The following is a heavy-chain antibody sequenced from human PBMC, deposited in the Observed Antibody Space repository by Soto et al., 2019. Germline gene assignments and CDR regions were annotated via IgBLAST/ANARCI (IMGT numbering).Heavy chain of an antibody. CDR3: ARDQADGTLYRSRMDV. CDR1: GFAFSTYT. Sequence: EVQLVESGGGLVKPGGSLRLSCAASGFAFSTYTINWVRQAPGKGLEWVSSISSTSSYIYYADSVKGRFAVSRDNAKNSLYLQMSSLRAEDTAVYYCARDQADGTLYRSRMDVWGQGTTVTVSS. J-gene: IGHJ6*02. CDR2: ISSTSSYI. D-gene: IGHD2-8*01. V-gene: IGHV3-21*01.